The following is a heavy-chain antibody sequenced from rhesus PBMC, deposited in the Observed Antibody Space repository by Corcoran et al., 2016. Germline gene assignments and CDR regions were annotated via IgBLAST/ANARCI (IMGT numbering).Heavy chain of an antibody. V-gene: IGHV4S14*01. D-gene: IGHD4-23*01. CDR2: IYGSGGSN. CDR1: GYSIRNNY. CDR3: ARDQMNTVTRSLDY. J-gene: IGHJ4*01. Sequence: QVQLQESGPGLVKPSETLSLTCAVPGYSIRNNYWNWLRQPQGKGLEWLGMIYGSGGSNYLNPSLKSRVTLSVDTSKNQFSLKLSSVTAADTALYYCARDQMNTVTRSLDYWGQGVLVTVSS.